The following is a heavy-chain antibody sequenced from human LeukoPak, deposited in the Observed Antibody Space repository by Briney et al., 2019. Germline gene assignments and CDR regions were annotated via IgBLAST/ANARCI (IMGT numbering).Heavy chain of an antibody. V-gene: IGHV3-23*01. CDR1: GFTFSNYA. D-gene: IGHD1-26*01. Sequence: GGSLRLSCAASGFTFSNYAMTWVRQAPGKGLEWVSAISGSGDTSDYADSVRGRFTISRDNSKNTLYLQMNSLRAEDTAVYYCAKEKSGSFDYWGQGTLVTVSS. CDR2: ISGSGDTS. CDR3: AKEKSGSFDY. J-gene: IGHJ4*02.